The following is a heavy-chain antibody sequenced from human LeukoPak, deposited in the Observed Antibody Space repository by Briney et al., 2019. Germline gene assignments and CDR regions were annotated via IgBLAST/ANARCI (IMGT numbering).Heavy chain of an antibody. D-gene: IGHD1-26*01. J-gene: IGHJ3*02. CDR3: AIRSYRAFDI. V-gene: IGHV4-38-2*01. CDR1: GYSISSGYY. Sequence: PSETLSLTCAVSGYSISSGYYWGWIRQPPGKGLEWIGSIYHSGSTYYNPSLKSRVTISVDTSKNQFSLKLSSVTAADTAVYYCAIRSYRAFDIWGQGTMVTVSP. CDR2: IYHSGST.